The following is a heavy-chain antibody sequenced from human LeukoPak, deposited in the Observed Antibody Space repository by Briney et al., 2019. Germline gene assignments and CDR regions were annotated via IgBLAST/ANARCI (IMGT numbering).Heavy chain of an antibody. V-gene: IGHV4-59*01. D-gene: IGHD6-19*01. CDR2: LYNRGST. CDR1: GGSISSYY. J-gene: IGHJ3*02. Sequence: PSETLSLTCTVSGGSISSYYWSWIRQPPGKGLEWIGYLYNRGSTNYNPSLKSRVTISVDTSKNQFSLKLRSVTAADTAVYYCARDRPGIAVAGDAFDIWAQGTMVTVSS. CDR3: ARDRPGIAVAGDAFDI.